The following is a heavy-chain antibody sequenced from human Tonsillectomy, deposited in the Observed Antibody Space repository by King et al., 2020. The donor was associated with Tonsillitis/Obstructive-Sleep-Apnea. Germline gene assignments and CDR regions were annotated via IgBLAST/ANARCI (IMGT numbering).Heavy chain of an antibody. CDR3: AIDFDSGPIGGDFDY. Sequence: VQLVESGGGVVQPGRSLRLSCAASGFTFSSYGMHWVRQAPGKGLEGGAGISKKGGNKFYEISGTGRFTLSRDNSKGKLFLQVRSLSAEDTAIYYCAIDFDSGPIGGDFDYWGQGALVTVSS. D-gene: IGHD3-9*01. V-gene: IGHV3-30*03. J-gene: IGHJ4*02. CDR2: ISKKGGNK. CDR1: GFTFSSYG.